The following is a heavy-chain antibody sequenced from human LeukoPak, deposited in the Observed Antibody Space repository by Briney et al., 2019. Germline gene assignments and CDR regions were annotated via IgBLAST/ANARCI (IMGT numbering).Heavy chain of an antibody. D-gene: IGHD2-2*01. CDR2: IYHSGST. CDR1: GGSISSSNW. J-gene: IGHJ4*02. Sequence: SETLSLTCAVSGGSISSSNWWSWVRQPPGKGLEWIGEIYHSGSTNYNPSLKSRVTISVDKSKNQFSLKLSSVTAADTAVYYCARGRRSGTSFSFDHWGQGTLVTVFS. CDR3: ARGRRSGTSFSFDH. V-gene: IGHV4-4*02.